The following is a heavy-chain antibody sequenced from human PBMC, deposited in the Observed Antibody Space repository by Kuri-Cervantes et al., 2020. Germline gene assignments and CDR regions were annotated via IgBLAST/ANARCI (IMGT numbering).Heavy chain of an antibody. CDR1: GFTFSSYG. D-gene: IGHD3-9*01. V-gene: IGHV3-30*18. Sequence: GESLKISCAASGFTFSSYGMHWVRQAPGKGPEWVAVISYDGSNKYYADSVKGRFTISRDNSKNTLYLQMNSLRAEDTAVYYCAKALYFDWLSYGYYFDYWGQGTLVTVSS. CDR3: AKALYFDWLSYGYYFDY. J-gene: IGHJ4*02. CDR2: ISYDGSNK.